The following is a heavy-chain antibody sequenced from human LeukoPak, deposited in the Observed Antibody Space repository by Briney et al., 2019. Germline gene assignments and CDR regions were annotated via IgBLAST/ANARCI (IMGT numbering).Heavy chain of an antibody. CDR3: TSGRYSSSWYGAYYFDY. J-gene: IGHJ4*02. CDR2: IRSKAYGGTT. V-gene: IGHV3-49*03. CDR1: GFTFGDYA. D-gene: IGHD6-13*01. Sequence: GGSLRLSCTASGFTFGDYAMSWFRQAPGKGLEWVGFIRSKAYGGTTEYAASVKGRFTISRDDSKSIAYLQMNGLKTEDTAVYYCTSGRYSSSWYGAYYFDYWGQGTLVTVSS.